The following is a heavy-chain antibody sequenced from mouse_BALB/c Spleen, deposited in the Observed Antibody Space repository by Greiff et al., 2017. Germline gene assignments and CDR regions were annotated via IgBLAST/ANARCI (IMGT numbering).Heavy chain of an antibody. CDR1: GYSITSDYA. Sequence: EVHLVESGPGLVKPSQSLSLTCTVTGYSITSDYAWNWIRQFPGNKLEWMGYISYSGSTSYNPSLKSRISITRDTSKNQFFLQLNSVTTEDTATNYCATLSLLRLRGFFDYWGQGTTLTVSS. V-gene: IGHV3-2*02. D-gene: IGHD1-2*01. J-gene: IGHJ2*01. CDR2: ISYSGST. CDR3: ATLSLLRLRGFFDY.